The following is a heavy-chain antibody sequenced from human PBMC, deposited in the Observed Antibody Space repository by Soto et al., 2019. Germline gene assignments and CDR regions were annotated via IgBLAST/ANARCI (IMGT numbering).Heavy chain of an antibody. Sequence: QVQLVQSGAEVKKPGALVKVSCKASGYTFTSYGISWVRQAPGQGLEWMGWISAYNGNTNYAQKLQGRVTMTTDTSTSTAYMELRSLRSDDTAMYYCARDHPSMVRGASYGMDVWGQGTTVTVSS. CDR3: ARDHPSMVRGASYGMDV. V-gene: IGHV1-18*01. CDR2: ISAYNGNT. J-gene: IGHJ6*02. D-gene: IGHD3-10*01. CDR1: GYTFTSYG.